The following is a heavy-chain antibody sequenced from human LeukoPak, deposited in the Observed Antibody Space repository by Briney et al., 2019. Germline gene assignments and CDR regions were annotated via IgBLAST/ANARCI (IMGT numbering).Heavy chain of an antibody. D-gene: IGHD3-10*01. CDR2: ITQDGSEK. V-gene: IGHV3-7*01. J-gene: IGHJ4*02. CDR3: ARDVTLWFGELFPSSFDY. Sequence: GGSLRLSCAASGFTFSSYWMSWVRQAPGKWLEWVTNITQDGSEKYYVDSVKGRFTISRDNTKNSLYLQMNSLRAEDTAVYYCARDVTLWFGELFPSSFDYWGQGTLVTVSS. CDR1: GFTFSSYW.